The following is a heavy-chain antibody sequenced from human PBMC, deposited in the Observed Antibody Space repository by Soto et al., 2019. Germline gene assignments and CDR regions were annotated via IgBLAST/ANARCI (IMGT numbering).Heavy chain of an antibody. V-gene: IGHV4-39*01. J-gene: IGHJ5*02. CDR2: LSYGGTT. D-gene: IGHD1-1*01. CDR3: ARTLYKALNWFDP. Sequence: SETLSLTCSVSGGSISSSTFYWGWIRQPPGKGLEWIGTLSYGGTTHYNPSLKSRVAMSVDTSKNQLSLEMTSLTAADTAVYYWARTLYKALNWFDPWGQGALVTVSS. CDR1: GGSISSSTFY.